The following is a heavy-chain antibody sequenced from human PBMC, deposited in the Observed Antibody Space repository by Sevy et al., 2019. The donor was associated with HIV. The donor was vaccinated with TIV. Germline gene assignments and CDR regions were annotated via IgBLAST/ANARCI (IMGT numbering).Heavy chain of an antibody. CDR3: ASLSGYYYDSSRYYNTDAFYI. V-gene: IGHV1-2*02. Sequence: ASVKVSCKASGYTFTDYFMHWVRQAPGQGLEWMGWINPNSGGTNYAQRFRGRVTMTRDTSISTAYMELSRLRSDDTAVYYCASLSGYYYDSSRYYNTDAFYIWGQGTMVTVSS. D-gene: IGHD3-22*01. J-gene: IGHJ3*02. CDR1: GYTFTDYF. CDR2: INPNSGGT.